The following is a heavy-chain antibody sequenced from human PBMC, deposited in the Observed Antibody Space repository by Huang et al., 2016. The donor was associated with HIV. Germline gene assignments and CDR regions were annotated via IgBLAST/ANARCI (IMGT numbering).Heavy chain of an antibody. CDR3: ARRESSPSAFDS. V-gene: IGHV5-51*01. J-gene: IGHJ4*02. CDR2: IYTGYSDI. CDR1: GYNFMNYW. D-gene: IGHD2-2*01. Sequence: EVQLVQSGAEVKKPGESLKISCKGSGYNFMNYWIGWVRQMPGKGLEWMGIIYTGYSDIRYRPAFQGQVTISADKFISTAYLHLSSLKTSDTAIYYCARRESSPSAFDSWGQGTRVTVSS.